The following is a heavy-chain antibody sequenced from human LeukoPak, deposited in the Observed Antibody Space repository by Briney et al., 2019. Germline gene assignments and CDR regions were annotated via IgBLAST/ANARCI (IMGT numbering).Heavy chain of an antibody. Sequence: GGSLRHSCAASGFTFSSYAMSWVRQAPGKGLEWVSTISGSGAYTYYADSVKGRFTISRDNSKNTLYLQMNSLRAEDTAVYYCSKYFASGSYYKLPHWGQGTLDTVSS. V-gene: IGHV3-23*01. CDR3: SKYFASGSYYKLPH. CDR1: GFTFSSYA. J-gene: IGHJ1*01. CDR2: ISGSGAYT. D-gene: IGHD3-10*01.